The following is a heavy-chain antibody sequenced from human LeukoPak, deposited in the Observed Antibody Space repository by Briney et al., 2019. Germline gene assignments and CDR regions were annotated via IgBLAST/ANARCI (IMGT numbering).Heavy chain of an antibody. J-gene: IGHJ5*02. CDR3: AREGGSSSWPNWFDP. D-gene: IGHD6-13*01. CDR2: ISAYNGNT. CDR1: GYTFTSYG. Sequence: ASVKVSCKASGYTFTSYGISWVRQAPGQGLEWMGWISAYNGNTNYAQKLQGRVTMTTDTSTNTAYMELRSLRSDDTAVYYCAREGGSSSWPNWFDPWGQGTLVTVSS. V-gene: IGHV1-18*01.